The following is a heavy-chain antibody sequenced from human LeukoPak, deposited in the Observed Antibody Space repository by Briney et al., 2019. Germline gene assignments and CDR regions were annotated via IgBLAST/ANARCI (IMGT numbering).Heavy chain of an antibody. CDR1: GYTFTGYY. V-gene: IGHV1-2*02. J-gene: IGHJ5*02. CDR3: ARAYEYCSGGSCYSWFDP. CDR2: INPNSGGT. D-gene: IGHD2-15*01. Sequence: ASVKVSCKASGYTFTGYYMHWVRQAPGQGLEWMGGINPNSGGTNYAQKFQGRVTMTRDTSISTAYMELSRLRSDDTAVYYCARAYEYCSGGSCYSWFDPWGQGTLVTVSS.